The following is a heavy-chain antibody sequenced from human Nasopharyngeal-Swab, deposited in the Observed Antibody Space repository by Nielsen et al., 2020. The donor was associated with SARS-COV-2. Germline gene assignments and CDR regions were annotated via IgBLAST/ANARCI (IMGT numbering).Heavy chain of an antibody. CDR3: ARDGLDYDFWSAYFMDV. CDR2: ISSSSSYI. V-gene: IGHV3-21*01. CDR1: GFTFNNCN. Sequence: GGSLRLSCAASGFTFNNCNFNWVRQAPGKGLGWVSSISSSSSYIYYADSVKGRFTISRDNAKNSLYLQMNSLRAEDTAVYYCARDGLDYDFWSAYFMDVWGQGTTVTVSS. D-gene: IGHD3-3*01. J-gene: IGHJ6*02.